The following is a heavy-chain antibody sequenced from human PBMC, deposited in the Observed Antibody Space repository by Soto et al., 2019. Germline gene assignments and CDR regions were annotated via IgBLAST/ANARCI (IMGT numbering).Heavy chain of an antibody. D-gene: IGHD2-21*02. Sequence: PGESLKISCKGSGYSFASYLIGWVRQMPGKGLEWMGIIYPADSETRYSPSFQGQVTISVDKSISTAYLQWNNLKASDTAMYYCARRDYCGGDCFPFDYWGQGTQVTVSS. CDR3: ARRDYCGGDCFPFDY. J-gene: IGHJ4*02. CDR1: GYSFASYL. CDR2: IYPADSET. V-gene: IGHV5-51*01.